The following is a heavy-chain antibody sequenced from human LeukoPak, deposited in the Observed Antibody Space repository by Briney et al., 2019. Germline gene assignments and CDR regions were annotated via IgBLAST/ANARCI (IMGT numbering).Heavy chain of an antibody. Sequence: SVKVSCKASGYTFTSYDINWVRQAPGQGLEWMGGIIPIFGTANYAQKFQGRVTITADESTSTAYMELSSLRSEDTAVYYCARGSIRSNYGMDVWGQGTTVTVSS. V-gene: IGHV1-69*13. J-gene: IGHJ6*02. CDR1: GYTFTSYD. CDR2: IIPIFGTA. CDR3: ARGSIRSNYGMDV.